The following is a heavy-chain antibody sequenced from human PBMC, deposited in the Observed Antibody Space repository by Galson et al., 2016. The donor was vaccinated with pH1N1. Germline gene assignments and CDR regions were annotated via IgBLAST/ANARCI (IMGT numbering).Heavy chain of an antibody. V-gene: IGHV1-46*01. CDR1: GYSVTRYY. CDR3: ARRYYFDY. J-gene: IGHJ4*02. CDR2: IDPSAGTT. Sequence: SCKASGYSVTRYYMHWVRQAPGQGLEWMGIIDPSAGTTTCSQKFQGRISLTRDTSTNSVHMELSTLRPDDSAIYFCARRYYFDYWGQGTLVTVSS.